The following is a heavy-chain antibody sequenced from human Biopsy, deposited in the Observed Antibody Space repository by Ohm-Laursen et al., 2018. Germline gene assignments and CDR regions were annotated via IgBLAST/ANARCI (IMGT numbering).Heavy chain of an antibody. CDR3: ATKLTGYFHH. J-gene: IGHJ1*01. D-gene: IGHD3-9*01. CDR1: GGTFSNYG. V-gene: IGHV1-69*06. Sequence: GASVKVSCKVPGGTFSNYGVNRVRQAPGQGPEWLGGNIPILGTGNYAQKFQDRVTVAADTSTSTATMELRSLRSDDTAVYYCATKLTGYFHHWGQGTLVIVSS. CDR2: NIPILGTG.